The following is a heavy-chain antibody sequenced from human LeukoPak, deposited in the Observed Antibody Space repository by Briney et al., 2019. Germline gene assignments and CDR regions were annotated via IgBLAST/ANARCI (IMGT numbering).Heavy chain of an antibody. D-gene: IGHD1-26*01. J-gene: IGHJ4*02. Sequence: GGSLRLSCAASGFTVSSNYMSWVRQAPGKGLEWVSGINWNGGSTGYADSVKGRFTISRDNAKNSLYLQMNSLRAEDTALYYCARASPYSGSTSDYFDYWGQGTLVTVSS. CDR1: GFTVSSNY. V-gene: IGHV3-20*04. CDR2: INWNGGST. CDR3: ARASPYSGSTSDYFDY.